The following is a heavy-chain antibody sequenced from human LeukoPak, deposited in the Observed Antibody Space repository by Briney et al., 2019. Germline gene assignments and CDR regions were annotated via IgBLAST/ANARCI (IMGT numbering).Heavy chain of an antibody. Sequence: SETLSLTCTVSGYSISSGYYWGWIRQPPGKGLEWIGSIYHSGSTYYNPSLKSRVTISVDTSKNQFSLKLSSVTAADTAVYYCAALRIAAAAYFDYWGQGTLVTVSS. D-gene: IGHD6-13*01. J-gene: IGHJ4*02. CDR2: IYHSGST. V-gene: IGHV4-38-2*02. CDR1: GYSISSGYY. CDR3: AALRIAAAAYFDY.